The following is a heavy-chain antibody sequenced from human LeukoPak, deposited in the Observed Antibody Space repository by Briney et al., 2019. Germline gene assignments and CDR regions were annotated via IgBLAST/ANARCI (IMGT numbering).Heavy chain of an antibody. Sequence: ASVKVSCKTSGYSFLDYGISWVRQVPGQGLEWMGWISAYNGYSDLAERLQGRATLATDTSASTAYMELRNLRSDDTAVYYCARESPRRAVTGMDYWGQGTLVTVSS. J-gene: IGHJ4*02. CDR3: ARESPRRAVTGMDY. CDR2: ISAYNGYS. D-gene: IGHD6-19*01. V-gene: IGHV1-18*01. CDR1: GYSFLDYG.